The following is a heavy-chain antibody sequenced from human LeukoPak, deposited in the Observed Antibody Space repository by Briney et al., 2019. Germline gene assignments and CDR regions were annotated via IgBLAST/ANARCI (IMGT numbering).Heavy chain of an antibody. CDR1: GFTFSSYS. CDR2: ISSSSSYI. Sequence: GGSLRLSCAASGFTFSSYSMNWVRQAPGKGLEWVSSISSSSSYIYYADSVKGRFTISRDNAKNPLYLQMNSLRAEDTAVYYCARGGAPYIVVVVAATPGDAFDIWGQGTMVTVSS. V-gene: IGHV3-21*01. CDR3: ARGGAPYIVVVVAATPGDAFDI. J-gene: IGHJ3*02. D-gene: IGHD2-15*01.